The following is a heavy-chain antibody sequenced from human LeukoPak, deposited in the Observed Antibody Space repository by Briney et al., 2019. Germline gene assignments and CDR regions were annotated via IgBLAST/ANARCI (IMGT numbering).Heavy chain of an antibody. J-gene: IGHJ6*02. V-gene: IGHV5-51*01. CDR3: ARQQHGMDV. Sequence: GESLNISCQGSGYSFTNYRIGWVRQMPGKGLEWMEIIYPSDSDPRYSPRFHGPVTISANKSINTASLQWSGLNAADSAMYYCARQQHGMDVWGQGTMVTVSS. D-gene: IGHD6-13*01. CDR1: GYSFTNYR. CDR2: IYPSDSDP.